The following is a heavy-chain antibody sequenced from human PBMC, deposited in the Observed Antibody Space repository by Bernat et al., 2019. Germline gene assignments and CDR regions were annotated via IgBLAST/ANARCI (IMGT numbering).Heavy chain of an antibody. J-gene: IGHJ6*02. CDR1: GFTVSSNY. D-gene: IGHD3-22*01. CDR2: IYGGGST. Sequence: EVQLVESGGGLVQPGGSLRLSCAASGFTVSSNYMSWVRQAPGKGLEWVSVIYGGGSTYYADSVKGRFTISRDNSKNTLYLQMNSLRAEDTAVYYCAFYYDSRNYYGMDVWGQGTTVTVSS. V-gene: IGHV3-66*01. CDR3: AFYYDSRNYYGMDV.